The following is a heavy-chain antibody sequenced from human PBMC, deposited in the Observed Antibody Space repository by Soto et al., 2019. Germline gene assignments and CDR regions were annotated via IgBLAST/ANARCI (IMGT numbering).Heavy chain of an antibody. CDR2: ISYIGDST. Sequence: EVQLLESGGGLIQPGGSLRLSCAASEFTFKSYAMSWVRQAPGEGLEWVSAISYIGDSTYYVDSVKGRFTISRDNSKNTLFLQMDSLRPEDTAVYFCAKDYSYDSSGVLDYWGQGTLVTVSS. CDR1: EFTFKSYA. CDR3: AKDYSYDSSGVLDY. J-gene: IGHJ4*02. V-gene: IGHV3-23*01. D-gene: IGHD3-22*01.